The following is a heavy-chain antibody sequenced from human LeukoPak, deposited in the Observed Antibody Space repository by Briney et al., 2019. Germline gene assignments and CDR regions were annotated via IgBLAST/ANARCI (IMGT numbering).Heavy chain of an antibody. CDR1: GFSFSSYA. CDR3: ARAMFPRYSISSGGFDP. CDR2: ISDSGGST. Sequence: GGSLRLSCAASGFSFSSYAMSWVRQAPGKGLEWVSDISDSGGSTYYADSVKGRFTISRDNSKNTLYLQMNSLRAEDTAVYYCARAMFPRYSISSGGFDPWGQGTLVTVSS. J-gene: IGHJ5*02. D-gene: IGHD6-6*01. V-gene: IGHV3-23*01.